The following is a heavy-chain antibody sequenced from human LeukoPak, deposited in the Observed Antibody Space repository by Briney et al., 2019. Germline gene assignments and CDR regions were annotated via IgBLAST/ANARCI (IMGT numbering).Heavy chain of an antibody. CDR2: ISSSSSYI. CDR3: ASSGGLHYYYYMDV. Sequence: GGSLRLSCVASGFTFSSYSMNWVRQAPGKGLEWVSSISSSSSYIYYADSVKGRFTISRDNAKNSLYLQMNSLRAEDTAVYYCASSGGLHYYYYMDVWGKGTTVTISS. CDR1: GFTFSSYS. V-gene: IGHV3-21*01. D-gene: IGHD3-10*01. J-gene: IGHJ6*03.